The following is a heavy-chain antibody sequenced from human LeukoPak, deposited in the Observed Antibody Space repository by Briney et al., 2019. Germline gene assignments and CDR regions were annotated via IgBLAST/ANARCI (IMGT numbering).Heavy chain of an antibody. CDR1: GGTFSSYA. D-gene: IGHD1-1*01. V-gene: IGHV1-69*13. J-gene: IGHJ6*02. CDR3: ARGDCSNWNDDCYYYGMDA. CDR2: IIPIFGTA. Sequence: SVKVSCKASGGTFSSYAISWVRQAPGQGLEWMGGIIPIFGTANYAQKFQGRVTITADESTSTAYMELSSLRSEDTAVYYCARGDCSNWNDDCYYYGMDAWGQGTTVTVSS.